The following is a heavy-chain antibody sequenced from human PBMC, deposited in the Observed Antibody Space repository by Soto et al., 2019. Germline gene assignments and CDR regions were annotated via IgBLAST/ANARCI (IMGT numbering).Heavy chain of an antibody. V-gene: IGHV3-30*02. J-gene: IGHJ6*02. CDR2: IWYDGSNK. CDR3: AKAPFRRPYYFYGMDV. D-gene: IGHD3-10*01. CDR1: GFTFSSYG. Sequence: GSLRLSCXASGFTFSSYGMHWVRQAPGKGLEWVAVIWYDGSNKYYADSVKGRFTVSRDNFKETLYLQMNSLTTDDSGVYFCAKAPFRRPYYFYGMDVWGQGTTVTVSS.